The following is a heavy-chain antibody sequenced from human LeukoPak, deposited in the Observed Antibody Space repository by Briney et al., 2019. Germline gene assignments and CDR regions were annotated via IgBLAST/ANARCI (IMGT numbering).Heavy chain of an antibody. CDR2: IRSKAKNYTT. D-gene: IGHD2-15*01. J-gene: IGHJ4*02. CDR3: TTNYCSGGSCYLY. V-gene: IGHV3-73*01. CDR1: GFTFSGSV. Sequence: GGSLRLSCAASGFTFSGSVMHWVRQACGKGREWVGRIRSKAKNYTTAYGASEKDKLTISRDDSNNTENVQMKRLKTEDTAVYYCTTNYCSGGSCYLYWGQGTLVTVSS.